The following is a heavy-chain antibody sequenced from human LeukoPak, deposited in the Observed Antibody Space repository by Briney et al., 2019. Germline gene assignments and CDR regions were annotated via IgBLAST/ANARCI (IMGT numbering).Heavy chain of an antibody. J-gene: IGHJ4*02. CDR3: ARAGIRGSSTSWDFDY. D-gene: IGHD2-2*01. Sequence: ASVKVSCKASGYTFTSYDINWVRQATGQGLEWMGWMNPNSGNTGYAQKFQGRVTMSRNTSISTAYMELSSLRSEDTAVYYCARAGIRGSSTSWDFDYWGQGTLVTVSS. CDR2: MNPNSGNT. V-gene: IGHV1-8*01. CDR1: GYTFTSYD.